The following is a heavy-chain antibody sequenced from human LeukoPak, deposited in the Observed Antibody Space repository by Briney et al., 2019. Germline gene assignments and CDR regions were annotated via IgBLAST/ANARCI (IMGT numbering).Heavy chain of an antibody. D-gene: IGHD3-16*01. V-gene: IGHV3-23*01. J-gene: IGHJ6*02. CDR1: GFTFSSYA. CDR3: AKDLGTGTSQYFYYGMDV. CDR2: ISGSGGST. Sequence: GGSLRLSCAASGFTFSSYAMSWVRQAPGKGLEWVSGISGSGGSTYYADSVKGRFTISRDNSKNTLYLQMNSLRAEDTALYYCAKDLGTGTSQYFYYGMDVWGQGTTVTIAS.